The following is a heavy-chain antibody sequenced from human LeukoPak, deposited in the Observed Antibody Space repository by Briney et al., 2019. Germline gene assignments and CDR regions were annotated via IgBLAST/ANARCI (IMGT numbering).Heavy chain of an antibody. V-gene: IGHV3-30-3*01. CDR2: ISYDGSNK. CDR3: ARDSGYYDSSGYSAFDI. Sequence: GGSLRLSCAASGFTFSGYPIHWVRQAPGKGLEWVAVISYDGSNKYYADSVKGRFTISRDNSKNTLYLQMNSLRAEDTAVYYCARDSGYYDSSGYSAFDIWGQGTMVTVSS. J-gene: IGHJ3*02. CDR1: GFTFSGYP. D-gene: IGHD3-22*01.